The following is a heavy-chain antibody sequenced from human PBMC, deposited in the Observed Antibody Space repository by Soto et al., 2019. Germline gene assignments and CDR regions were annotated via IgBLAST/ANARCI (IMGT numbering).Heavy chain of an antibody. V-gene: IGHV4-59*08. J-gene: IGHJ5*02. CDR1: GRSISSYY. Sequence: PTETLSLTCTVSGRSISSYYWSWIRQPPGKGLEWNGYIYYSGSTNSNPSLKRPVTISVDTSKNKFSLKLSSVTAADTAVYYCARSHIVPRLFMYPYASWGRGTLVTVSS. CDR2: IYYSGST. CDR3: ARSHIVPRLFMYPYAS. D-gene: IGHD6-6*01.